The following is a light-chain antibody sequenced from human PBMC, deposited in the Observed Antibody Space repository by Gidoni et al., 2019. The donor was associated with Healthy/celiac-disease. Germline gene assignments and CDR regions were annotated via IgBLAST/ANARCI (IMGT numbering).Light chain of an antibody. V-gene: IGKV1-39*01. J-gene: IGKJ5*01. CDR3: QQSYSTPTT. CDR2: AAS. Sequence: IQMTQSPSSLSASVGDRVTITCRASQSISSYLNWYQQKPGKAPKLLIYAASSLQSGVPSRFSGSGYGTDFNITISSLQPEDFATYYCQQSYSTPTTFGQGTRLEIK. CDR1: QSISSY.